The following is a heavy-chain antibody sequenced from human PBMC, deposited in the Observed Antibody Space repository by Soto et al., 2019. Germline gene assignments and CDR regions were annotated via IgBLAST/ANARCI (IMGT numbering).Heavy chain of an antibody. CDR2: LGWNSGDI. V-gene: IGHV3-9*01. D-gene: IGHD3-22*01. J-gene: IGHJ4*02. CDR1: GFRFDGHA. Sequence: GGSLRLSCVASGFRFDGHAMHWVRQTPGKGLEWVSGLGWNSGDIDYADFVKGRFTISRDNAKNSLYLQMNSLRAEDTAVYYCARDPYDSSGYYLYWGQGTLVTVSS. CDR3: ARDPYDSSGYYLY.